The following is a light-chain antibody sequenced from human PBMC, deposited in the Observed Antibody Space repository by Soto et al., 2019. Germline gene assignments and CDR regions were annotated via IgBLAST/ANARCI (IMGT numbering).Light chain of an antibody. CDR3: QQAASFPIT. J-gene: IGKJ5*01. Sequence: DIQMTQSQSSVSASVGDRVTISCQASQGISRSLAWYQQKPGKAPKLLIYTGSSLQSGVPSRFSGSGSGTDFTLTINSLQPEDFATYYCQQAASFPITFGQGTRLEI. CDR1: QGISRS. V-gene: IGKV1-12*01. CDR2: TGS.